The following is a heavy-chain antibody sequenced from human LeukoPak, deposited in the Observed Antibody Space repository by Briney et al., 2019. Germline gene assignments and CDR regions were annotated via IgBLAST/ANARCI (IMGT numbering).Heavy chain of an antibody. V-gene: IGHV3-30*03. J-gene: IGHJ4*02. CDR1: GFTFTTYG. CDR2: ISYDGTKT. Sequence: GGSLRLSCAASGFTFTTYGMHWVRQAPGEGLDWVALISYDGTKTYYSDSVKGRFTISRDNAKNTLYLQMNSLRAEDTAVYYCARDGYSSSSIDYWGQGTLVTVSS. D-gene: IGHD6-6*01. CDR3: ARDGYSSSSIDY.